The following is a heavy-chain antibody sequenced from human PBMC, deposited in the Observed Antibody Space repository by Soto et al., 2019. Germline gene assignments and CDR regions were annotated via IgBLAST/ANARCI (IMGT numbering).Heavy chain of an antibody. CDR2: IRSKANSYAT. CDR3: TRHKIGYSYGYPRYYYGMDV. D-gene: IGHD5-18*01. J-gene: IGHJ6*02. Sequence: GGSLRLSCAASGFTFSGSAMHWVRQASGKGLEWVGRIRSKANSYATAYAASVKGRFTISRDDSKNTAYLQMNSLKTEDTAVYYCTRHKIGYSYGYPRYYYGMDVWGQGTTVTVSS. CDR1: GFTFSGSA. V-gene: IGHV3-73*01.